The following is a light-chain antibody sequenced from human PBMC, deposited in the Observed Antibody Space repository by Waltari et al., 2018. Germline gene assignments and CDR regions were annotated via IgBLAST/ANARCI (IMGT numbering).Light chain of an antibody. CDR2: GNH. J-gene: IGLJ3*02. CDR1: RSNIGGNT. Sequence: QPLLTQPPSASGTPGQRVTLACSGSRSNIGGNTVSWYKQLPGAAPKLLIYGNHQRPSGVPGRFSGSKSCTSASLAISGLQTEDVADYYCSAWDDSRHGWVFGGGTGLTVL. V-gene: IGLV1-44*01. CDR3: SAWDDSRHGWV.